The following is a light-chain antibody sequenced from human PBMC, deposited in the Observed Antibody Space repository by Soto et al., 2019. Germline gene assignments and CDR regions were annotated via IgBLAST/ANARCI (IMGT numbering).Light chain of an antibody. CDR3: QQLNSYPLT. V-gene: IGKV1-9*01. J-gene: IGKJ3*01. Sequence: DIQLTQSPSFLSASVGDRVTITCRASQGIGSYLAWYQQKPGKAPKLLIYAASTLQSGVPPRFGGSGSGTEFTLTISSLQPEDFATYYCQQLNSYPLTFGPGTKVDIK. CDR2: AAS. CDR1: QGIGSY.